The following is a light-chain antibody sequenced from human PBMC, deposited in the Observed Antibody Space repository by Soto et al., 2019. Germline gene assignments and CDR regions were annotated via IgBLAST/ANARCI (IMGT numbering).Light chain of an antibody. CDR1: SSDVGGYNY. CDR2: DVI. CDR3: SSYTSSSTLV. J-gene: IGLJ1*01. Sequence: QSALTQPASVSGSPGQSITISCTGTSSDVGGYNYVSWYQQHPGKAPKLMIYDVINRPSGVSNRFSGSKSGNTAPLTISGLQAEDEADYYCSSYTSSSTLVFGTGTKVTVL. V-gene: IGLV2-14*01.